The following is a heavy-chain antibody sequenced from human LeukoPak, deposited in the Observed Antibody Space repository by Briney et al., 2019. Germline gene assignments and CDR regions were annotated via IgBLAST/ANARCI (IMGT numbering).Heavy chain of an antibody. V-gene: IGHV3-66*01. J-gene: IGHJ4*02. CDR2: IYSGGST. D-gene: IGHD2-15*01. CDR1: GFTVSSNY. Sequence: GGSLRLSCAASGFTVSSNYMSWVRQVPGKGLEWVSVIYSGGSTYYADSVKGRFTISRDNSKNTLYLQMNSLRAEDTAVYYCARGGLGYCSGGSCYSEPHWGQGTLVTVSS. CDR3: ARGGLGYCSGGSCYSEPH.